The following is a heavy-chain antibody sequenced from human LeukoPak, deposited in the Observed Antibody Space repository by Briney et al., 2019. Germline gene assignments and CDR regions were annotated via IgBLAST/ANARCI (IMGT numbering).Heavy chain of an antibody. CDR2: IYHSGST. J-gene: IGHJ6*03. CDR3: ARSITIFGVVIPRDYYMGV. V-gene: IGHV4-4*02. D-gene: IGHD3-3*01. Sequence: SKTLSLTCAVSGGSISSSNWWSWVRQPPGKGLEWIGEIYHSGSTNYNPSLKSRVTISVDTSKNQFSLKLSSVTAADTAVYYCARSITIFGVVIPRDYYMGVWGKGTTVTVSS. CDR1: GGSISSSNW.